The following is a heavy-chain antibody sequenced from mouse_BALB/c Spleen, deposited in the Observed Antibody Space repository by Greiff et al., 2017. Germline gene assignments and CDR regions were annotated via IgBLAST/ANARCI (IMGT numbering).Heavy chain of an antibody. Sequence: EVQLVESGGGLVQPGGSRKLSCAASGFTFSSFGMHWVRQAPEKGLEWVAYISSGSSTIYYADTVKGRFTISRDNPKNTLFLQMTSLRSEDTAMYYCARKGGIYYDYSFDYWGQGTTLTVSS. CDR3: ARKGGIYYDYSFDY. D-gene: IGHD2-4*01. J-gene: IGHJ2*01. CDR1: GFTFSSFG. CDR2: ISSGSSTI. V-gene: IGHV5-17*02.